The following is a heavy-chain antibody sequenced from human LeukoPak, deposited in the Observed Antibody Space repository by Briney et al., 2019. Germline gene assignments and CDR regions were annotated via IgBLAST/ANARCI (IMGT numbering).Heavy chain of an antibody. J-gene: IGHJ6*03. CDR2: ISKSSTYI. CDR3: ARNLPPTVQNYYYYMDV. V-gene: IGHV3-21*01. Sequence: GGSLRLSCAASGFTFSTFSMNWVRQAPGKGLERVSSISKSSTYIYYADSVKGRFTISRDNANNSVYLQMNSLRAEDTAVYYCARNLPPTVQNYYYYMDVWGKGTTVTVSS. D-gene: IGHD1-14*01. CDR1: GFTFSTFS.